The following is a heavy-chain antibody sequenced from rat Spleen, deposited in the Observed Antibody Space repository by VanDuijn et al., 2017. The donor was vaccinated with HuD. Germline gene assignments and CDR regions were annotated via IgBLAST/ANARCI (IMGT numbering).Heavy chain of an antibody. V-gene: IGHV5-7*01. D-gene: IGHD1-6*01. Sequence: EVQLVESDGGLVQPGRSLKLSCAASGFTFSDYNMAWVRQAPKKGLEWVAYISYDGGSAYYRDSVKGRFTISRDNAKSTLYLQMDSLRSEDTATYYFVRHGFTTDYLNWFAYWGQGTLFTVSS. CDR2: ISYDGGSA. J-gene: IGHJ3*01. CDR3: VRHGFTTDYLNWFAY. CDR1: GFTFSDYN.